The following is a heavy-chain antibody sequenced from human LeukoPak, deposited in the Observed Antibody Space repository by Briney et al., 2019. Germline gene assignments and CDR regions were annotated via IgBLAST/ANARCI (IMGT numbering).Heavy chain of an antibody. CDR3: TREQLGYCSSTSCTALTFDP. CDR2: IDYSGST. J-gene: IGHJ5*02. Sequence: SETLSLTCTVSGDSIISSSYYWGWVRQPPGEGLEWIGNIDYSGSTYYNPSLKSRVTISVDTSKNQFSLKLISVTAADTAVYYCTREQLGYCSSTSCTALTFDPWGQGTLVTVSS. V-gene: IGHV4-39*01. D-gene: IGHD2-2*01. CDR1: GDSIISSSYY.